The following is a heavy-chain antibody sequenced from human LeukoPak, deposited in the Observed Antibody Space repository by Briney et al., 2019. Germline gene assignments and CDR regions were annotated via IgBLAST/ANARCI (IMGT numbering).Heavy chain of an antibody. Sequence: PSQTLSLTCTVSGGSISSGDYYWSWIRQPPGKSLEWIGYIYYSGSTYYNPSLKSRVTISVDTSKNQFSLKLSSVAAADTAVYYCARAPPYYDFWSGYYKGYYFDYWGQGTLVTVSS. CDR1: GGSISSGDYY. CDR2: IYYSGST. CDR3: ARAPPYYDFWSGYYKGYYFDY. D-gene: IGHD3-3*01. V-gene: IGHV4-30-4*08. J-gene: IGHJ4*02.